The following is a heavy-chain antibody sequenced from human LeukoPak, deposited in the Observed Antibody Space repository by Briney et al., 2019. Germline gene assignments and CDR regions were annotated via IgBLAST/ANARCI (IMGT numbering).Heavy chain of an antibody. V-gene: IGHV3-11*01. J-gene: IGHJ4*02. CDR3: ARRRGGYFDY. Sequence: GGSLRLSCAASGFTFGDYYVSWIRQAPGKGLELVSYISTGGGTIYYADSVKGRFTISRDNAKNSLYLQMNSLRAEDTAVYYCARRRGGYFDYWGQGTLVTVSS. D-gene: IGHD3-10*01. CDR1: GFTFGDYY. CDR2: ISTGGGTI.